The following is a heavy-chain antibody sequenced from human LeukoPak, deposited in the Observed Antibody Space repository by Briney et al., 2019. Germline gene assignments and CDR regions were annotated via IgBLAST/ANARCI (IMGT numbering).Heavy chain of an antibody. CDR2: ISAYNGNT. Sequence: ASVKVSCKASGYTFTSYGISWVRQAPGQGLEWMGWISAYNGNTNYAQKFQGRVTMTTDTSTNTAYMELRSLKSDDTAVYYCARDLLRWFGELLESWWFDPWGQGTLVTVSS. CDR3: ARDLLRWFGELLESWWFDP. CDR1: GYTFTSYG. D-gene: IGHD3-10*01. J-gene: IGHJ5*02. V-gene: IGHV1-18*01.